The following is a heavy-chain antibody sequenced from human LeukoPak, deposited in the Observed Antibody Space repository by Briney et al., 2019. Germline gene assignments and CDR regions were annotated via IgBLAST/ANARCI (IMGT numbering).Heavy chain of an antibody. V-gene: IGHV1-2*04. CDR1: GYTFTSYY. J-gene: IGHJ6*02. CDR3: ARDHTRDYYYYGMDV. Sequence: GASVKVSCKASGYTFTSYYMHWVRQAPGQGLEWMGWINPNSGGTNYAQKFQGWVTMTRDTSISTAYMELSRLRSDDTAVYYCARDHTRDYYYYGMDVWGQGTTVTVSS. CDR2: INPNSGGT.